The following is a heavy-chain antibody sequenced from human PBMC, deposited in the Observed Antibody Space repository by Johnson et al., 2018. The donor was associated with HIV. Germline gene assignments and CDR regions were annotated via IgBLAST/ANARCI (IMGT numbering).Heavy chain of an antibody. CDR1: GFTFSNYG. CDR3: AKTYYDFWSGYYGAFDI. Sequence: QVQLVESGGGVVQPGRSLRLSCAASGFTFSNYGMHWVRQAPGKGLEWVAVISYDGSNKYYADSVKGRFTISRDNSKNTLYLQMNSLGAEDTAVYYCAKTYYDFWSGYYGAFDIWGQGTMVTVSS. CDR2: ISYDGSNK. D-gene: IGHD3-3*01. J-gene: IGHJ3*02. V-gene: IGHV3-30*18.